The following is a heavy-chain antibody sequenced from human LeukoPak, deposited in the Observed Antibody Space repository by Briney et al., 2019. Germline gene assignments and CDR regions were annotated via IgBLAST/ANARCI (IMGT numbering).Heavy chain of an antibody. D-gene: IGHD2-2*01. CDR2: ISYDGSNK. V-gene: IGHV3-30*18. CDR3: AKDHIPNADGAFDI. Sequence: RGSLRLSCAASGFTFSNYAIQWVRQAPRKGLEGVAVISYDGSNKYYLDSVKGRFTISRDNSKNTVNLQMNSLRPEDTAVYYCAKDHIPNADGAFDIWGQGTMVTVSS. CDR1: GFTFSNYA. J-gene: IGHJ3*02.